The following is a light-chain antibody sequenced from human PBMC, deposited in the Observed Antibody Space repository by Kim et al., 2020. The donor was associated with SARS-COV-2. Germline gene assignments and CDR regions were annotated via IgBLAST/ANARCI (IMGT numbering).Light chain of an antibody. Sequence: GQRVTISCSGSTSNIGSNYVSWYQQLPGPAPKLLIYRNNPRPSGVPDRFSGSKSGTSASLAISGLRSEDEADYYCAAWDDSLSGPVFGGGTQLTVL. J-gene: IGLJ3*02. CDR1: TSNIGSNY. CDR3: AAWDDSLSGPV. V-gene: IGLV1-47*01. CDR2: RNN.